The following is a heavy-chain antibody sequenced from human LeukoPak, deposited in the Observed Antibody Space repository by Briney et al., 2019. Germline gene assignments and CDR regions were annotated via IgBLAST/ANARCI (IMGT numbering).Heavy chain of an antibody. V-gene: IGHV1-18*01. CDR1: GYLFHNYG. D-gene: IGHD3-22*01. J-gene: IGHJ4*02. CDR2: ISSYNGNT. Sequence: AASVKASCKASGYLFHNYGFSWVRQAPGQGLEWMGWISSYNGNTKYAQELQGRVTMSTDTSTNTAYMELRSLRSDDTAVYFCARDIGQWGYYDSRGHFRDFWGQGTLVTVSS. CDR3: ARDIGQWGYYDSRGHFRDF.